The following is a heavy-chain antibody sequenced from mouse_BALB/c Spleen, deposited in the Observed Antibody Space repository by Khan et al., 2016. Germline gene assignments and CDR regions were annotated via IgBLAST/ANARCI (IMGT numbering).Heavy chain of an antibody. CDR2: INTYSGES. CDR3: TVSSYYYGSSRYVDV. CDR1: GYTFTNYG. D-gene: IGHD1-1*01. J-gene: IGHJ1*01. Sequence: QIQLVQSGPELKKPGKTVKISCKASGYTFTNYGMNWVKQAPGKGLKWMGWINTYSGESTYADDFKGRFAFSLETSANTAYLQINHLKTEDTATYYCTVSSYYYGSSRYVDVWGAGTTVTVSS. V-gene: IGHV9-3-1*01.